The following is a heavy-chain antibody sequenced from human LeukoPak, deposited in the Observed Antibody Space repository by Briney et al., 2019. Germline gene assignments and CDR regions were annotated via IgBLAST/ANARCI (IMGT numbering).Heavy chain of an antibody. J-gene: IGHJ3*02. CDR1: GYSFTSYW. CDR3: ARHGSRRTIGAFDI. CDR2: IYPGDSDT. V-gene: IGHV5-51*01. Sequence: GESLKISCEGSGYSFTSYWIGWVRQMSGRGLEWMGIIYPGDSDTRYSPPFQGQVTISADKAISTAYLQWSSLKASDTAMYYCARHGSRRTIGAFDIWGQGTMVTVSS. D-gene: IGHD1-26*01.